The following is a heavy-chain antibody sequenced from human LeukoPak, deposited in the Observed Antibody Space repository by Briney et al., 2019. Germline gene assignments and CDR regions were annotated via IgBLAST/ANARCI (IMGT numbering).Heavy chain of an antibody. Sequence: PSETLSLTCTVSGGSIINYYWSWIRQSAGTGLEWVGRIYITGSTNYNPSLQSRLSMSVDTSKNQFSLRLTSVSAADTAVYYCARLKYYDSTGYSPGYYMDVWGKGITVPVSS. CDR3: ARLKYYDSTGYSPGYYMDV. V-gene: IGHV4-4*07. D-gene: IGHD3-22*01. J-gene: IGHJ6*03. CDR2: IYITGST. CDR1: GGSIINYY.